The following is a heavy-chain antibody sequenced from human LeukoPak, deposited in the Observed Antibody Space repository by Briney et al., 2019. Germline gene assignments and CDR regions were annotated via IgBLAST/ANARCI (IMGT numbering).Heavy chain of an antibody. CDR2: IWSDGSTK. CDR3: ATDRGSSPFDY. D-gene: IGHD6-6*01. Sequence: PGRSLRLSCAASGFTFSNYGMHWVRQTPGKGLEWVAAIWSDGSTKKYADSVKGRFTISRDNSQNTLYLQMNSLRAEDTAVYYCATDRGSSPFDYWGQGTLVTVSS. V-gene: IGHV3-33*01. CDR1: GFTFSNYG. J-gene: IGHJ4*02.